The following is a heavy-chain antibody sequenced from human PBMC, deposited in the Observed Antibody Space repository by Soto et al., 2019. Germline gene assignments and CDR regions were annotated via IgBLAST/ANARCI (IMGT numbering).Heavy chain of an antibody. CDR2: IYSGGST. CDR3: ARGYFDILTGYYENDAFDI. J-gene: IGHJ3*02. V-gene: IGHV3-53*04. Sequence: GGSLRLSCAASGFTVSSNYMSWLRQAPGKGLEWVSVIYSGGSTYYADSVKGRFTISRHNSKDTLYLQMNSLRAEDTAVYYCARGYFDILTGYYENDAFDIWGQGTMVSVSS. CDR1: GFTVSSNY. D-gene: IGHD3-9*01.